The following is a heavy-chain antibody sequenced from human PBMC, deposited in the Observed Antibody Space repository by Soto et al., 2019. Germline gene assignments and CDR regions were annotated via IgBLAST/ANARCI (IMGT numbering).Heavy chain of an antibody. D-gene: IGHD3-10*01. J-gene: IGHJ5*01. Sequence: PSQSMSLPCLVAGGSVSSNSYHWSWTWQPPGKGLEWIGYTDYSGSTRYNPSLTSRVTISVDTSKNQFSLKVSSVTAADTAVYYCARSSGSYSKWFDSLGQGTLVTVSS. V-gene: IGHV4-61*01. CDR1: GGSVSSNSYH. CDR3: ARSSGSYSKWFDS. CDR2: TDYSGST.